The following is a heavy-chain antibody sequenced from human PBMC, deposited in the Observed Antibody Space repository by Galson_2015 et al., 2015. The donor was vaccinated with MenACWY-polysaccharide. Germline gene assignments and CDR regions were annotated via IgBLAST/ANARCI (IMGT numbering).Heavy chain of an antibody. J-gene: IGHJ4*01. CDR3: ARDGHYNDYLGYYFDY. CDR2: IWYDGGKR. CDR1: DFTFSAHG. Sequence: SLRLSCAASDFTFSAHGMHWVRQAPGKGLEWVAAIWYDGGKRYYADAVEGRFAVSRDNSQSTLYLQMDSLGVEDTAMYYCARDGHYNDYLGYYFDYWGQGTLVTVSS. V-gene: IGHV3-33*01. D-gene: IGHD4-11*01.